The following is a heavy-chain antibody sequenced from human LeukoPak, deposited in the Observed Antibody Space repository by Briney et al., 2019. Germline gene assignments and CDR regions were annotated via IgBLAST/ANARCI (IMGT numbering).Heavy chain of an antibody. CDR2: IYYSGST. V-gene: IGHV4-59*01. Sequence: PSETLSLTCTVSVGSIISYYWSWIRPPPGKGREGIGYIYYSGSTNYNPSLKSRVTISVDTSKNQFSLKLSSVTAADTAVYYCARAKRGYSGYELDYWGQGTLVTVSS. CDR1: VGSIISYY. CDR3: ARAKRGYSGYELDY. D-gene: IGHD5-12*01. J-gene: IGHJ4*02.